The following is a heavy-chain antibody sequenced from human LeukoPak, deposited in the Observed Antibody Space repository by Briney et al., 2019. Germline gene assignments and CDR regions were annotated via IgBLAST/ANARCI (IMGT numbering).Heavy chain of an antibody. Sequence: TSSETLSLTCAVSGGSISSSNWWSWVRQPPGKGLEWIWEIYHSGSTNYNPSLKSRVTISVDKSKNQFSLKLSSVTAADTAVYYCARTEPDSSGYCFDYWGQGTLVTVSS. CDR2: IYHSGST. CDR3: ARTEPDSSGYCFDY. D-gene: IGHD3-22*01. CDR1: GGSISSSNW. J-gene: IGHJ4*02. V-gene: IGHV4-4*02.